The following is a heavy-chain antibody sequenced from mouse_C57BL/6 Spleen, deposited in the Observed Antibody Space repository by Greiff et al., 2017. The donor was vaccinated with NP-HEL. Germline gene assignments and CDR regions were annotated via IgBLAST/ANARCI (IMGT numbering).Heavy chain of an antibody. J-gene: IGHJ4*01. V-gene: IGHV5-9-1*02. D-gene: IGHD2-1*01. CDR1: GFTFSSYA. CDR2: ISSGGDYI. Sequence: EVKLMESGEGLVKPGGSLKLSCAASGFTFSSYAMSWVRQTPEKRLEWVSYISSGGDYIYYADTVKGRFTISRDNARNTLYLQMSSLKSEDTAMYYCTRDKDYGNYYAMDYWGQGTSVTVSS. CDR3: TRDKDYGNYYAMDY.